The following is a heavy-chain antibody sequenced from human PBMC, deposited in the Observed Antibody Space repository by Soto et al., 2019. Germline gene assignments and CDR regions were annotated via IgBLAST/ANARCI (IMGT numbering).Heavy chain of an antibody. CDR3: ARGRNSWTDC. V-gene: IGHV4-38-2*01. Sequence: LSLTCAVSGYSISSGYYWGWIRQPPGKGLGWIGSIYHSGSTYYNPSLKSRVTISVDTSKNQFSLKLSSVTAADTAVYCCARGRNSWTDCWGRGTLVTVSS. CDR1: GYSISSGYY. CDR2: IYHSGST. J-gene: IGHJ4*02. D-gene: IGHD6-13*01.